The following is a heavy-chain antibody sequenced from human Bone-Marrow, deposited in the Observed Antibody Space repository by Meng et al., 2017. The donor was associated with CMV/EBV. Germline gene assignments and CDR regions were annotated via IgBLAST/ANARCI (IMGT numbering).Heavy chain of an antibody. Sequence: ASVKVSCKASGNTFTTHYVHWVRQAPGQGLEWMGIINPSSGSTIHAQRFQGRVTMTRDTSTSTVYMELNRLRSDDTAVYYCARTPSSSSLGFSWGQGTLVTVSS. J-gene: IGHJ5*02. V-gene: IGHV1-46*01. CDR1: GNTFTTHY. CDR3: ARTPSSSSLGFS. CDR2: INPSSGST. D-gene: IGHD6-6*01.